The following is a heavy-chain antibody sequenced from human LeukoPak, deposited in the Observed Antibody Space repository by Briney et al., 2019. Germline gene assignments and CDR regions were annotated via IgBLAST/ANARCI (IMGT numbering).Heavy chain of an antibody. Sequence: GESLRISCRASGYSFSNYWISWVRQMPGKGLEWMGRIDPRDSYTKYSPSFEGHVTISVDKSSTTAFLQWNSLKASDSAVYYCATGASRVTTDFANYWGQGTQVAVSS. CDR3: ATGASRVTTDFANY. CDR2: IDPRDSYT. D-gene: IGHD4-17*01. CDR1: GYSFSNYW. J-gene: IGHJ4*02. V-gene: IGHV5-10-1*01.